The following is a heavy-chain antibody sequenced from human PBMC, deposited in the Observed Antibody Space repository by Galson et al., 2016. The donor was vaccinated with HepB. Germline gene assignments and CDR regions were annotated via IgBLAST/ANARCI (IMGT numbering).Heavy chain of an antibody. Sequence: SLRLSCAASRFTFDDYGLTWVRQAPGRGLEWDSGINWNGDSTAYADSVRGRFTISRDNARNSLYLQMNSLRAEDTALYYCARSFFRRTVNWTPFDYWGQGTLVTVSS. CDR2: INWNGDST. D-gene: IGHD1-1*01. CDR3: ARSFFRRTVNWTPFDY. CDR1: RFTFDDYG. J-gene: IGHJ4*02. V-gene: IGHV3-20*04.